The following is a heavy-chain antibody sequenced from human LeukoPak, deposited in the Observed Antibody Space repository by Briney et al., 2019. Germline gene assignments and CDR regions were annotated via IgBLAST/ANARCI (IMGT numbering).Heavy chain of an antibody. CDR2: ISGSGGTGISGSGAST. Sequence: GGSLRLSCAASGFSFSSYATSWVRQAPGKGLEWVSGISGSGGTGISGSGASTFYADSVKGRFTISRDNSKNTLHLQMNSLRAEDTAVYYCVRSFSGSREYWGQGTLVTVSS. D-gene: IGHD5-24*01. CDR1: GFSFSSYA. V-gene: IGHV3-23*01. J-gene: IGHJ4*02. CDR3: VRSFSGSREY.